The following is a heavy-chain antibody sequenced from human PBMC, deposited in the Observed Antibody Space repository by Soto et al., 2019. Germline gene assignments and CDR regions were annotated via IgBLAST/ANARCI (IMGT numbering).Heavy chain of an antibody. D-gene: IGHD5-18*01. Sequence: EVQLAESGGGLVQPEGSLRLSCAASGFTFSENSMNWVRQAPGKGLEWVSYISSSGSTIYYADSVKGRFTISRDNANNSLYLQMNSLRAEDTAVYYCAREGHGYVQDYWGQGTLVTVSS. CDR1: GFTFSENS. CDR3: AREGHGYVQDY. J-gene: IGHJ4*02. V-gene: IGHV3-48*01. CDR2: ISSSGSTI.